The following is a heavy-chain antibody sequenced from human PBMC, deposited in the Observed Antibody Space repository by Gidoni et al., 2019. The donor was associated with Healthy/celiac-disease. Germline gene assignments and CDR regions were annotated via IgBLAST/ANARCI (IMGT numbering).Heavy chain of an antibody. Sequence: EVQLLESGGGLVQPGGSLSLSCAASGFPFSSYDMPWVRQATGKGLEGVSGIGTAGDTYYPGSVKGRFTISRENAKNSLYLQMNSLRAGDTAVYYCARGTDYYDSSGSAFDIWGQGTMVTVSS. CDR2: IGTAGDT. J-gene: IGHJ3*02. CDR1: GFPFSSYD. V-gene: IGHV3-13*01. D-gene: IGHD3-22*01. CDR3: ARGTDYYDSSGSAFDI.